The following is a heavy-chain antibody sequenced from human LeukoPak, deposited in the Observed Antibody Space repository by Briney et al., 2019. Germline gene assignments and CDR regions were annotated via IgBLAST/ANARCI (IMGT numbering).Heavy chain of an antibody. J-gene: IGHJ4*02. CDR1: GGSISTYW. CDR2: VYYTGSA. Sequence: PSETLSLTCTVSGGSISTYWWTWLRQPPGKGLEWIGFVYYTGSANYNPSLRSRVTISVDTSKNQFSLKLTSVTAADTAVYYCARDPLNDYGDYGGDYWGQGALVTVSS. V-gene: IGHV4-59*01. CDR3: ARDPLNDYGDYGGDY. D-gene: IGHD4-17*01.